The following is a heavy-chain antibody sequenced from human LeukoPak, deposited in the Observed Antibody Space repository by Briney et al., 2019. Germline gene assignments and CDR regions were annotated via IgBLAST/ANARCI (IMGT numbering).Heavy chain of an antibody. D-gene: IGHD3-3*01. V-gene: IGHV3-23*01. J-gene: IGHJ5*02. CDR1: GLTFSSYA. Sequence: GGSLRLSCAASGLTFSSYAMSWVRQAPGKGLEWVSAISGSGGSTYYTDSVKGRFTISRDNSKNTLYLQMNSLRAEDTAVYYCARDKRITIFGVALNWFDPWGQGTLVTVSS. CDR3: ARDKRITIFGVALNWFDP. CDR2: ISGSGGST.